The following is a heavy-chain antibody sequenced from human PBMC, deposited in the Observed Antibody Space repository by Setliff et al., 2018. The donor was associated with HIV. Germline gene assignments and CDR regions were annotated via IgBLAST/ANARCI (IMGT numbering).Heavy chain of an antibody. CDR2: ISGYNGNT. CDR1: GYTFTSYG. CDR3: ARAYDTLSGYYDY. V-gene: IGHV1-18*01. Sequence: ASVKVSCKASGYTFTSYGISWVRQAPGQGLEWMGWISGYNGNTNYALELQGRLTMTTDTSTSTAYMELRSLRSDDTAVYYCARAYDTLSGYYDYWGQGTLVTVSS. J-gene: IGHJ4*02. D-gene: IGHD3-9*01.